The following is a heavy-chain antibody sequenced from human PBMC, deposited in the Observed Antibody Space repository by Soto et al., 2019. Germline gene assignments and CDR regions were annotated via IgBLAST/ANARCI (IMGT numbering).Heavy chain of an antibody. CDR2: ISWNSGSI. J-gene: IGHJ3*01. CDR3: AKDLGYCTNGVCYGV. Sequence: GGSLRLSCAASGFTFDDYAMHWVRQAPGKGLEWVSGISWNSGSIGYVDSVKGRFTISRDNAKNSLYLQMNSLRAEDTALYYCAKDLGYCTNGVCYGVWGQGTMVTVSS. V-gene: IGHV3-9*01. CDR1: GFTFDDYA. D-gene: IGHD2-8*01.